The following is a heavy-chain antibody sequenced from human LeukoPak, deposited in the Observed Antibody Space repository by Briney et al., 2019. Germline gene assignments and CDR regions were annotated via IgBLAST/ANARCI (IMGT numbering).Heavy chain of an antibody. CDR3: ARDSTTVTNPYYYYYGMDV. J-gene: IGHJ6*02. Sequence: GGSLRLSCAASGFTFSDYYMSWIRQAPGKGLEWVSYISSSGSTIYYADSVKGRFTISRDNAKNSLYLQMNSLRAEDTAVYYCARDSTTVTNPYYYYYGMDVWGQGTTVTVSS. V-gene: IGHV3-11*01. CDR2: ISSSGSTI. CDR1: GFTFSDYY. D-gene: IGHD4-17*01.